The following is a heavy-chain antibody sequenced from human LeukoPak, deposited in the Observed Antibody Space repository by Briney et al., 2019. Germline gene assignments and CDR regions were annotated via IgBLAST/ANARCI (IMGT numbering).Heavy chain of an antibody. CDR2: IYSGGSI. V-gene: IGHV3-53*01. J-gene: IGHJ4*02. CDR3: ARVWGGSGWSFFDY. D-gene: IGHD6-19*01. Sequence: GGSLRLSCAASGFTVSGNYMSWVRQAPGKGLEWVSVIYSGGSIYYADSVKGRFTISRDNSKNTPYLEMNSLRTEDTAVYYCARVWGGSGWSFFDYWGQGTLVTVSS. CDR1: GFTVSGNY.